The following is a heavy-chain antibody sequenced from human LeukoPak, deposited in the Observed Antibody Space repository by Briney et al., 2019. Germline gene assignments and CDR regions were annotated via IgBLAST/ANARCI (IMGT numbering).Heavy chain of an antibody. Sequence: PGGSLRLSCAASGFTFTTSWMHWVLQAPGKGLVWVSRINKDGSSSNYADSVKGRFTISRDNAKNTLYLQMNSLRIEDTAVYYCAAATAAAGASNGMDVWGQGTTVTVSS. J-gene: IGHJ6*02. D-gene: IGHD6-13*01. CDR1: GFTFTTSW. V-gene: IGHV3-74*01. CDR3: AAATAAAGASNGMDV. CDR2: INKDGSSS.